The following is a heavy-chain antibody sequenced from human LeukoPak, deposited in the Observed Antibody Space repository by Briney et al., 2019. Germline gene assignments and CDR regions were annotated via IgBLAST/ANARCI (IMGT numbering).Heavy chain of an antibody. V-gene: IGHV4-30-4*01. J-gene: IGHJ4*02. CDR2: IYYSGNT. Sequence: PSETLSLTCTVSGGSISSGDYYWSWIRQPPGKGLEWIGYIYYSGNTYYNPSLNSRVIISLDTSKDQFSLKLTSVTAADTAVYFCARGSYDGGSGWGRFDYWGQGTLVTVSS. CDR1: GGSISSGDYY. D-gene: IGHD6-19*01. CDR3: ARGSYDGGSGWGRFDY.